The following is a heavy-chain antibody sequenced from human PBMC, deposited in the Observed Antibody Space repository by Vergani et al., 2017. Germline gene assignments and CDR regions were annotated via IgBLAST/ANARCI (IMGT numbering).Heavy chain of an antibody. Sequence: QVQLVESGGGVVQPGGSLRLSCAASGFTLNTYGIHWVRQAPGKGLEWVSFIRYDGSSEYYGDSVKGRFTISRDKSQNTVNLQMNRLRTEDTAVYFCANSVIAGNVGVAYFGMDVWGRGTTVTVSS. CDR1: GFTLNTYG. J-gene: IGHJ6*02. V-gene: IGHV3-30*02. CDR2: IRYDGSSE. D-gene: IGHD2/OR15-2a*01. CDR3: ANSVIAGNVGVAYFGMDV.